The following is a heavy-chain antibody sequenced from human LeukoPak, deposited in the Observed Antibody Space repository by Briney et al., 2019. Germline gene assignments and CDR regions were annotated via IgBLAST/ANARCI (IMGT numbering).Heavy chain of an antibody. J-gene: IGHJ3*02. V-gene: IGHV3-64*01. D-gene: IGHD1-14*01. CDR1: GFTFSSYA. CDR3: ARDQGGVWHPGAFDI. Sequence: GGSLRLSCAASGFTFSSYAMHWVRQAPGKGLEYVSAISSNGGSTYYANSVKGRFTISRDNSKNTLYLQMGSLRAEDMAVYYCARDQGGVWHPGAFDIWGQGTMVTVSS. CDR2: ISSNGGST.